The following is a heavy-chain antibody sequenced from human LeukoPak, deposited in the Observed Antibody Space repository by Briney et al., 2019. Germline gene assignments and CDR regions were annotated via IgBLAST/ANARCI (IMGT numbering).Heavy chain of an antibody. CDR1: GFTFSSYW. D-gene: IGHD2-2*01. J-gene: IGHJ4*02. CDR3: ALPAAEDTFDY. V-gene: IGHV3-74*01. CDR2: INSDGSST. Sequence: GGSLRLSCVVSGFTFSSYWMHWVRQAPGKGLVWVSRINSDGSSTSYADSVKGRFTISRDNAKNTLYLQMNSLRAEDTAVYYCALPAAEDTFDYWGQGTLVTVSS.